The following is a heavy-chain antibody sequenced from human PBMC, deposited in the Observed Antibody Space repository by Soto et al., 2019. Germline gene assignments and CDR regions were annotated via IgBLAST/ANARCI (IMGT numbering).Heavy chain of an antibody. CDR2: INHSGST. CDR1: CGRMRGYG. D-gene: IGHD6-13*01. V-gene: IGHV4-34*08. Sequence: VGCGRMRGYGGSWISKKTGKGLEWIGEINHSGSTNYNPSLKSRVTISVDTSKNQFSLKLSSVTAADTAVYYCATLYSSSWWDYYYGMDVWGQGTTVTVSS. CDR3: ATLYSSSWWDYYYGMDV. J-gene: IGHJ6*02.